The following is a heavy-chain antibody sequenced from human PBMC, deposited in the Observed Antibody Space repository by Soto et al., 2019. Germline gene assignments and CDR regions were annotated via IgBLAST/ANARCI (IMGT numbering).Heavy chain of an antibody. D-gene: IGHD3-10*01. CDR3: ARGLPKDVLLWFGELIFDY. CDR2: IYYSGST. CDR1: GGSISSGDYY. J-gene: IGHJ4*02. Sequence: SETLSLTCTVSGGSISSGDYYWSWIRQPPGKGLEWIGYIYYSGSTYYNPSLKSRVTISVDTSKNQFSLKLSSVTAADTAVYYCARGLPKDVLLWFGELIFDYWGQGTLVTV. V-gene: IGHV4-30-4*01.